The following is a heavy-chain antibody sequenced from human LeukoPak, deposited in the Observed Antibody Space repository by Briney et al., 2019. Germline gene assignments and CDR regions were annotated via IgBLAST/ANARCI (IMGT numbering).Heavy chain of an antibody. Sequence: GGSLRLSCAASGFTFRTYAMSWVRQPPGKGLEWVSAISGSGGSTYYPESVNGRFTISRDNSKHTLYLEINSLRAVDTAVYYCAKDFFDSSSCYYFDYWGQGTLVTVSS. D-gene: IGHD2-2*01. CDR2: ISGSGGST. J-gene: IGHJ4*02. CDR1: GFTFRTYA. V-gene: IGHV3-23*01. CDR3: AKDFFDSSSCYYFDY.